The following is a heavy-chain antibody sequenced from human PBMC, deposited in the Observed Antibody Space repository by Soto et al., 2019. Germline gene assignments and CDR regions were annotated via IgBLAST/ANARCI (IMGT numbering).Heavy chain of an antibody. CDR2: IKPDGTEK. V-gene: IGHV3-7*05. CDR1: GFTFSSSW. J-gene: IGHJ5*02. Sequence: EVQLVESGGDLVQPGGSLRLSCAASGFTFSSSWMSWVRQAPGKGLEWVANIKPDGTEKYYVDFVKGRFTIYRDNAKNSMYLQMNSLGADDTAVYYCARKEYYYDTSNAGWFDPWGQGTLVTVSS. CDR3: ARKEYYYDTSNAGWFDP. D-gene: IGHD3-22*01.